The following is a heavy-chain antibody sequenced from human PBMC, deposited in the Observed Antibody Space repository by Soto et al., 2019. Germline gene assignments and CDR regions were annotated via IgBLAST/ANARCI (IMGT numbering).Heavy chain of an antibody. V-gene: IGHV4-59*08. CDR1: GGSISNYY. CDR2: IYSSERT. Sequence: QVQLQESGPGLVKPSETLSLTCTVSGGSISNYYWSWIRQPPGKGLEWIGYIYSSERTNYNPSLKSRVTISVDTSKNQFSLKLSSVTAADTAVYYCARHPTVTEYYFDYWGQGTLVTVSS. CDR3: ARHPTVTEYYFDY. J-gene: IGHJ4*02. D-gene: IGHD4-17*01.